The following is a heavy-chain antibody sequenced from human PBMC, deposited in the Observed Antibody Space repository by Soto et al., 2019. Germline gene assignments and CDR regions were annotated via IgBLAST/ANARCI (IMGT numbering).Heavy chain of an antibody. D-gene: IGHD3-22*01. Sequence: ASVKVSCKASGYTVTSYGISWVRQAPGQGLEWMGWISAYNGNTNYAQKLQGRVTMTTDTSTSTAYMELRSLRSDDTAVYYCARVRLTYYYDSSGQNWFDPWGQGTLVTVSS. CDR1: GYTVTSYG. CDR2: ISAYNGNT. CDR3: ARVRLTYYYDSSGQNWFDP. J-gene: IGHJ5*02. V-gene: IGHV1-18*01.